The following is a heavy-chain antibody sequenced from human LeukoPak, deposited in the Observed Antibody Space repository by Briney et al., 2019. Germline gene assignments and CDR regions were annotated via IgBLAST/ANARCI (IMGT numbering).Heavy chain of an antibody. V-gene: IGHV1-18*01. CDR1: GYTFTSYG. J-gene: IGHJ4*02. CDR3: AREYSSGHFDY. CDR2: ISAYNGNT. Sequence: ASVKVSCKASGYTFTSYGISWVRQAPGQGLEWMGWISAYNGNTNYAQKLQGRVTMTRDTSTSTACMELRSLRSDNTAVYYCAREYSSGHFDYWGQGTLVTVSS. D-gene: IGHD6-19*01.